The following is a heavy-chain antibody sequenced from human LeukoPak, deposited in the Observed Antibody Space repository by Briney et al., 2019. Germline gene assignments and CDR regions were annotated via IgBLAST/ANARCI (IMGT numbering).Heavy chain of an antibody. D-gene: IGHD6-13*01. Sequence: VASVKVSCKASGGSFSTYGISWVRQAPGQGLEWMGGIIPIFGTANYAQKFQGRVTITADKSTSTAYMELSSLRSEDTAVYYCARTYIAAAGRFDYWGQGTLVTVSS. V-gene: IGHV1-69*06. CDR1: GGSFSTYG. CDR3: ARTYIAAAGRFDY. CDR2: IIPIFGTA. J-gene: IGHJ4*02.